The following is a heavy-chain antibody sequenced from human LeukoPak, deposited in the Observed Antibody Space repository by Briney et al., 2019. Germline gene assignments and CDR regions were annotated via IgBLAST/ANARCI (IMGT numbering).Heavy chain of an antibody. Sequence: SETLSLTCTVSGGSISSYYWSWIRQPPGKGLEWIGYIYYSGSTNYNPSLKSRVTISVDTSKNQFSLKLSSVTAADTAVYYCAREGSSSEAVIDYWGQGTLVTVSS. D-gene: IGHD6-6*01. CDR2: IYYSGST. J-gene: IGHJ4*02. CDR1: GGSISSYY. CDR3: AREGSSSEAVIDY. V-gene: IGHV4-59*01.